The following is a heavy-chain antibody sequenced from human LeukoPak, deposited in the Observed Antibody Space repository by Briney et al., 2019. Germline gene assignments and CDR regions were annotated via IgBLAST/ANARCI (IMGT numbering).Heavy chain of an antibody. J-gene: IGHJ3*02. V-gene: IGHV4-4*02. CDR2: IYHSGST. CDR1: GGSISSSNW. D-gene: IGHD1-26*01. Sequence: SGTLSLTCAVSGGSISSSNWWSWVRQPPGKGLEWIGEIYHSGSTNYNPSLKSRVTISVDKSKNQFSLELSSVTAADTAVYYCARDGGSYYSVFDIWGQGTMVTVSS. CDR3: ARDGGSYYSVFDI.